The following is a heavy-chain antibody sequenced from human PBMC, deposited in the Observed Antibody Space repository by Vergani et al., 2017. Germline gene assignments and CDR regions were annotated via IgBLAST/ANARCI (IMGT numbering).Heavy chain of an antibody. V-gene: IGHV3-30*02. J-gene: IGHJ4*02. CDR1: GFTLSNYD. CDR2: IQFDGSNQ. D-gene: IGHD3-16*01. Sequence: QVQLVESGGGVVQRGGSLRLSCATSGFTLSNYDMQWIRQGPGKGLEFGAFIQFDGSNQYYADSVKGRFTLSRDFSKNTLYLQMNSLRTDDTATYYCAKHFRGWGIYYWGQGTQVIVSS. CDR3: AKHFRGWGIYY.